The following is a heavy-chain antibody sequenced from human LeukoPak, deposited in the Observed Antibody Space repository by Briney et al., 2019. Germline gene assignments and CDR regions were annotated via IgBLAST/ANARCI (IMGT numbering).Heavy chain of an antibody. J-gene: IGHJ4*02. Sequence: SETLSLTCTVSGGSISSSSYYWGWIRQPPGKGLEWIGSIYYSGSTYYNPSLKSRVTISVDTSKNQFSLKLSSVTAADTAVYYCARHHEPHYYDSSGYDPLGYWGQGTLVTVSS. CDR3: ARHHEPHYYDSSGYDPLGY. V-gene: IGHV4-39*01. CDR1: GGSISSSSYY. D-gene: IGHD3-22*01. CDR2: IYYSGST.